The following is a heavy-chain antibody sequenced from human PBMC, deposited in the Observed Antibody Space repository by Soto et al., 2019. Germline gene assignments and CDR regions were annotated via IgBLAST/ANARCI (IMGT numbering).Heavy chain of an antibody. CDR3: ARAHYYDSSGYYYAAY. V-gene: IGHV3-30-3*01. Sequence: GGYLRLSCAASGFTFSSYAMHWVRQAPGKGLEWVAVISYDGSNKYYADSVKGRFTISRDNSKNTLYLQMNSLRAEDTAVYYCARAHYYDSSGYYYAAYWGQGTLVTVSS. D-gene: IGHD3-22*01. J-gene: IGHJ4*02. CDR1: GFTFSSYA. CDR2: ISYDGSNK.